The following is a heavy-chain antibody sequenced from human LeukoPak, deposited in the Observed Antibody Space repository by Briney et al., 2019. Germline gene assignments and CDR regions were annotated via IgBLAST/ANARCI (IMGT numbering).Heavy chain of an antibody. CDR1: GGSFSGYY. Sequence: SETLSLTCAVYGGSFSGYYWSWIRQPPGKGLEWIGEINHSGSTNYNPSLKSRVTISVDTSKNQFSLKLSSVTVADTAVYYCARGRDYYDSSGYYNWFDPWGQGTLVTVSS. J-gene: IGHJ5*02. CDR3: ARGRDYYDSSGYYNWFDP. D-gene: IGHD3-22*01. V-gene: IGHV4-34*01. CDR2: INHSGST.